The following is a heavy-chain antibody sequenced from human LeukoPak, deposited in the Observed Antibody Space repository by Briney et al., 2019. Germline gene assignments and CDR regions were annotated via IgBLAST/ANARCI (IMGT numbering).Heavy chain of an antibody. V-gene: IGHV1-69*05. D-gene: IGHD3-10*01. CDR3: ARGNYYGSGSSSHYYMDV. CDR2: IIPIFGTA. J-gene: IGHJ6*03. Sequence: ASVKVSCKASGGTFSSYAISWVRQAPGQGLEWMGGIIPIFGTANYAQKFQGRVTITRNTSISTAYMELSSLRSEDTAVYYCARGNYYGSGSSSHYYMDVWGKGTTVTVSS. CDR1: GGTFSSYA.